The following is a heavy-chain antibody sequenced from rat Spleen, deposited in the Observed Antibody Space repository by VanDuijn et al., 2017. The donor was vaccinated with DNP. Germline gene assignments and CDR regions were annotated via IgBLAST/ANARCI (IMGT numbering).Heavy chain of an antibody. V-gene: IGHV5S23*01. J-gene: IGHJ2*01. D-gene: IGHD1-11*01. CDR2: ISTGGGNT. CDR1: GFTFSDYN. CDR3: AKAGGYSPWYFDY. Sequence: EVQLVESGGGLVQAGRSLKLSCAASGFTFSDYNMAWVRQAPTKGLEWVAAISTGGGNTYYRDSVKGRFTISRDNAKSSLYLQMNSLRSEETATYYCAKAGGYSPWYFDYWGQGVMVTVSS.